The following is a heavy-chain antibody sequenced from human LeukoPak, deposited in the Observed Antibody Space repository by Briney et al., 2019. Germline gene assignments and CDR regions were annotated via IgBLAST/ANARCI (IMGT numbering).Heavy chain of an antibody. D-gene: IGHD4-23*01. Sequence: SETLSLTCTVSGGSISRGGYYWSWIRQPPGKGLEWIGYIYHSGSTYYNPSLKSRVTISVDRSKNQFSLKLSSVTAADTAVYYCAREVNYYYYMDVWGKGTTVTVSS. J-gene: IGHJ6*03. CDR1: GGSISRGGYY. V-gene: IGHV4-30-2*01. CDR2: IYHSGST. CDR3: AREVNYYYYMDV.